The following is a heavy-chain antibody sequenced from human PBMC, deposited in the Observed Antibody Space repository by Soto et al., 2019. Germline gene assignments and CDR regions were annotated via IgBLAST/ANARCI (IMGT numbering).Heavy chain of an antibody. CDR2: IIPIFGTA. CDR3: AREGYCSGGSCYSGDYFDY. V-gene: IGHV1-69*13. CDR1: GGTFSSYA. Sequence: ASVKVSCKASGGTFSSYAISWVRQAPGQGLEWMGGIIPIFGTANYAQKFQGRVTITADESTSTAYMELSSLRSEDTAVYYCAREGYCSGGSCYSGDYFDYWGQGTLVTVSS. J-gene: IGHJ4*02. D-gene: IGHD2-15*01.